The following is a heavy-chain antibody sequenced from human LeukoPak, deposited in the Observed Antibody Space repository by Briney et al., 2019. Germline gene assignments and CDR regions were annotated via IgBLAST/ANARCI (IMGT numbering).Heavy chain of an antibody. Sequence: GGSLRLPCAASGFTFSSYSMNWVRQAPGEGLEWVSSISSSSSYIYYADSVKGRFTISRDNAKNSLYLQMNSLRAEDTAVYYCARAADTAMAYFDYWGQGTLVTVSS. V-gene: IGHV3-21*01. J-gene: IGHJ4*02. CDR1: GFTFSSYS. CDR3: ARAADTAMAYFDY. D-gene: IGHD5-18*01. CDR2: ISSSSSYI.